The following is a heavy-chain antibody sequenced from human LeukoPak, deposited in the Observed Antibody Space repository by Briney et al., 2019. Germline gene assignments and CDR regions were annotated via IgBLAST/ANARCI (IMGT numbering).Heavy chain of an antibody. CDR1: GFSFSSYG. J-gene: IGHJ4*02. CDR3: AKEQIVYCSTSSCPGGY. D-gene: IGHD2-2*01. CDR2: ISYDGTKK. V-gene: IGHV3-30*18. Sequence: QPGGSLRLSCAASGFSFSSYGMHWIRQAPGKGLEWVALISYDGTKKYHADSVKGRFTISRDNSKNTLYLQMNSLRPEDTAVYYCAKEQIVYCSTSSCPGGYWGQGTLVTVSS.